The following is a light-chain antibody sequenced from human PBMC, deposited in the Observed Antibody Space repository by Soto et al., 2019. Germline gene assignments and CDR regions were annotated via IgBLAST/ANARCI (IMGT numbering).Light chain of an antibody. V-gene: IGKV3-15*01. CDR3: QQYNNWPRT. CDR1: QSVSTN. Sequence: ETLVTQSRSSLSVSPLERSTLSCRASQSVSTNLAWYQQKLGQAPRLLIYGASSRATGIPARFSGGGSGTEFTLTISSLQSEDFAVYYCQQYNNWPRTFGQGTKVDIK. J-gene: IGKJ1*01. CDR2: GAS.